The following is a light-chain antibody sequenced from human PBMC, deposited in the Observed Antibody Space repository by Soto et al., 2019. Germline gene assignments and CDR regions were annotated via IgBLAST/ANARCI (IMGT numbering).Light chain of an antibody. J-gene: IGLJ1*01. V-gene: IGLV1-40*01. CDR1: SSNIGAGYD. CDR2: GNS. Sequence: QSALTQPPSVSGAPGQRVTISCTGSSSNIGAGYDVHWYQQLPGTAPKLLIYGNSNRPSGVPDRFSGSKSGTSASLAITGLQAEDVADYYCQSYDSSLSGSGVFGTGTKVTAL. CDR3: QSYDSSLSGSGV.